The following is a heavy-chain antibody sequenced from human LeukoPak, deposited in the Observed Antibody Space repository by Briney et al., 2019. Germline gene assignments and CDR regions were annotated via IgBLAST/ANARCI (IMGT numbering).Heavy chain of an antibody. CDR2: VSSSSYI. J-gene: IGHJ3*02. V-gene: IGHV3-21*01. CDR1: GFTFSSYS. Sequence: GGSLRLSCAASGFTFSSYSMNWVRQAPGKGLEWVSSVSSSSYIYYADSVKGRFTISGDNAKNSLYLQMNSLRAEDTAVYYCARWGSLTLIDAFDIWGQGTMVTVSS. CDR3: ARWGSLTLIDAFDI. D-gene: IGHD3-9*01.